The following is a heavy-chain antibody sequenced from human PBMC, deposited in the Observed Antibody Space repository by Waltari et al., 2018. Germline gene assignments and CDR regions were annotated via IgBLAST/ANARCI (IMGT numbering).Heavy chain of an antibody. Sequence: QVQLHQWGAGLLKPSETLSLTCGVSGGSLHDYYWTWIRPPPGKGLEGTGEIHHSGSTDYNPSLNSRLTMSVDTSKKQISLKMSSVTAADTAVYYCARGDLHYGSSGFFYWGQGALVTVSS. V-gene: IGHV4-34*01. D-gene: IGHD3-22*01. CDR1: GGSLHDYY. CDR3: ARGDLHYGSSGFFY. J-gene: IGHJ4*02. CDR2: IHHSGST.